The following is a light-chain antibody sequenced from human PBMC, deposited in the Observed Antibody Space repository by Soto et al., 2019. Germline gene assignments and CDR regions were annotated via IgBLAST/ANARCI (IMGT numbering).Light chain of an antibody. Sequence: EIVLTQSPGTLSLSPGEGATLSCRASQSISSTYLAWYQHKPGQAPRLLIYAAYSRATGIPDRFSGSGSGTDFTLTISRLEPEDFAVYYCQQDGSSPPVTFGQGTRLEIK. CDR1: QSISSTY. CDR2: AAY. CDR3: QQDGSSPPVT. J-gene: IGKJ5*01. V-gene: IGKV3-20*01.